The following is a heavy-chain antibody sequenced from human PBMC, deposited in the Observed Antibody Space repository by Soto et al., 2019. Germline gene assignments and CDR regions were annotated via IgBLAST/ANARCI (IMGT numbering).Heavy chain of an antibody. CDR3: ARDAYDSSGYYYYYGMDV. V-gene: IGHV3-33*01. Sequence: QVQLVESGGGVVQPGRSLRLSCAASGFTFSSYGMHWVRQAPGKGLEWVAAIWYDGSNKYYADSVKGRFTISRDNSKNTLYLQMNSLRAEDTAVYYCARDAYDSSGYYYYYGMDVWGQGTTVTVSS. D-gene: IGHD3-22*01. CDR1: GFTFSSYG. CDR2: IWYDGSNK. J-gene: IGHJ6*02.